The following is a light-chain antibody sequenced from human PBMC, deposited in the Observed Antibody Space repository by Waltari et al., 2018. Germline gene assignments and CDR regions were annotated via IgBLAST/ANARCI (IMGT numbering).Light chain of an antibody. Sequence: IVLTQSPATLSLSPGARATLPCRASQSVSSFLSWYPQNPGQAPRILLSDASNRATGIPARFSRSGSGPDFTLTISSLEPEDFAVYYCQQRGNWPLTFGGGTKVEIK. V-gene: IGKV3-11*01. CDR1: QSVSSF. J-gene: IGKJ4*01. CDR3: QQRGNWPLT. CDR2: DAS.